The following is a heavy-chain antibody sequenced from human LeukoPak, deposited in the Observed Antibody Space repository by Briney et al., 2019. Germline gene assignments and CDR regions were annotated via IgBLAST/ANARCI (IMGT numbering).Heavy chain of an antibody. J-gene: IGHJ6*03. Sequence: SETLSLTCAVYGGSFSGYYWSWIRQPPGKGLEWIGEINHSGSTNYHPSLKSRVTISVDTSKNHFSLKVSPVTAADAAVYYCARTQVPAAAYYYYYYMDVWGKGTTVTVSS. V-gene: IGHV4-34*01. D-gene: IGHD2-2*01. CDR3: ARTQVPAAAYYYYYYMDV. CDR2: INHSGST. CDR1: GGSFSGYY.